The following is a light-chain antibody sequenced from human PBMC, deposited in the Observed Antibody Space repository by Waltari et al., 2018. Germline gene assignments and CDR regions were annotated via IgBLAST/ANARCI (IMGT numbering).Light chain of an antibody. Sequence: IQMTQSPSSLSASAGDTVTITCRASQGFSTSLNWYQQKPGKPPKRLIYETSNLESGVPSRFSGSGSGTDFTLTISSLQPEDFATYYCLQYNSHPWTFGQGTKLEIK. CDR2: ETS. V-gene: IGKV1-13*02. CDR1: QGFSTS. J-gene: IGKJ1*01. CDR3: LQYNSHPWT.